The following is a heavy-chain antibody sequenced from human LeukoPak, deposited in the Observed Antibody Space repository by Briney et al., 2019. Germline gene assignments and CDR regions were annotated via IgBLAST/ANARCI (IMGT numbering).Heavy chain of an antibody. J-gene: IGHJ4*02. D-gene: IGHD3-22*01. CDR2: ISGSGGST. V-gene: IGHV3-23*01. CDR1: RFTFTTYA. Sequence: GGSLRPSCAASRFTFTTYAMSWVRQAPGKGLEWVSSISGSGGSTNYADSVKGRFTISRDNSRNTVSLQMNSLRAEDTAIYYCAKGHIDSGGYYYFDQWGQGTLVTVSS. CDR3: AKGHIDSGGYYYFDQ.